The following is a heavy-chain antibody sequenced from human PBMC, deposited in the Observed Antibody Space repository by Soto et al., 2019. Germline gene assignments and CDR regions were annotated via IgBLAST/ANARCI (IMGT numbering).Heavy chain of an antibody. CDR1: ESTLMNYD. V-gene: IGHV1-8*01. Sequence: ASVKGSWKASESTLMNYDISWVLQATEQGLEWMGWINPNSGNTGYALKFQGRVSMTRNTSIYTVYLELSSLASDDTAVYYCVRMASSGTLNWFDPWGQGTLVTVSS. CDR2: INPNSGNT. CDR3: VRMASSGTLNWFDP. J-gene: IGHJ5*02. D-gene: IGHD1-1*01.